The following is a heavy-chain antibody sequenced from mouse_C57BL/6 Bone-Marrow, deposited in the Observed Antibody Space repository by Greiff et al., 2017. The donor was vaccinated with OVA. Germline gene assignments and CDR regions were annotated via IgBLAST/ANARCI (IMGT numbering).Heavy chain of an antibody. Sequence: DVMLVESGGDLVKPGGSLKLSCAASGFTFSSYGMSWVRQTPDKRLEWVATISSGGSYTYYPDSVKGRFTISRDNAKNTLYLQMSSLKSEDTAMYYCARPHYCGSSYFDYWGQGTTLTVSS. D-gene: IGHD1-1*01. CDR3: ARPHYCGSSYFDY. CDR2: ISSGGSYT. V-gene: IGHV5-6*02. CDR1: GFTFSSYG. J-gene: IGHJ2*01.